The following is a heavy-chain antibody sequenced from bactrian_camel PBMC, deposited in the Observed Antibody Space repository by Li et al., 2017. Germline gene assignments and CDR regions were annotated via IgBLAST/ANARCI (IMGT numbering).Heavy chain of an antibody. V-gene: IGHV3-2*01. D-gene: IGHD1*01. CDR1: GFTFSDYY. CDR3: VPDGFRA. J-gene: IGHJ6*01. CDR2: IYSDGSSNT. Sequence: HVQLVESGGGLVQPGGSLRLSCAASGFTFSDYYMTWVRQAPGKGLEWVSSIYSDGSSNTYFAESVKGRFTISRDNAKNTVDLQMISLNPEDTGVYYCVPDGFRAWGQGTQVTVS.